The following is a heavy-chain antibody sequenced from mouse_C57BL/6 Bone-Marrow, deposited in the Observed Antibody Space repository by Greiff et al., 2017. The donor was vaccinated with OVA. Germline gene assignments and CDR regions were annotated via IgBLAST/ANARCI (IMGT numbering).Heavy chain of an antibody. Sequence: QVQLKESGAELVRPGTSVKVSCKASGYAFTNYLIEWVKQRPGQGLEWIGVINPGSGGTNYNEKFKGKATLTPDKSSSTAYMQLSSLTSEDAAVYFCARGGHRAYWGQGTLVTVSA. V-gene: IGHV1-54*01. D-gene: IGHD6-1*01. J-gene: IGHJ3*01. CDR2: INPGSGGT. CDR1: GYAFTNYL. CDR3: ARGGHRAY.